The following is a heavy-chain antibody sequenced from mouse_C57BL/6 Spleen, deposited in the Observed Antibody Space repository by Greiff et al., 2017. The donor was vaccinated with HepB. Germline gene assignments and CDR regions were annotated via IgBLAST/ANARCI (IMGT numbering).Heavy chain of an antibody. V-gene: IGHV1-80*01. Sequence: VHLVESGAELVKPGASVKISCKASGYAFSSYWMNWVKQRPGKGLEWIGQIYPGDGDTNYNGKFKGKATLTADKSSSTAYMQLSSLTSEDSAVYFCARRDGTPYYFDYWGQGTTLTVSS. D-gene: IGHD1-1*01. CDR1: GYAFSSYW. CDR2: IYPGDGDT. CDR3: ARRDGTPYYFDY. J-gene: IGHJ2*01.